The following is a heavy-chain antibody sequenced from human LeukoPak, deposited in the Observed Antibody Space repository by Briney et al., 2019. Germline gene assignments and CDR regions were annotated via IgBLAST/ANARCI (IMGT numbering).Heavy chain of an antibody. CDR3: ARGAGGYRFDP. J-gene: IGHJ5*02. CDR2: VYNRGTT. Sequence: SETLSLTCTVSGGSISRYYWSWIRQPPGQGLEYIGYVYNRGTTFYNPSLKGRVTISADTSKKQFFLKVNSMTAADTAVYYCARGAGGYRFDPWGQGTLVTVSS. V-gene: IGHV4-59*01. CDR1: GGSISRYY. D-gene: IGHD1-1*01.